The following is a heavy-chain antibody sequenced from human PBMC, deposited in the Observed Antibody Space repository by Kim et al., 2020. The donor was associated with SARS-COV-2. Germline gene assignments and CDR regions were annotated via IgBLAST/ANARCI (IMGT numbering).Heavy chain of an antibody. Sequence: ASVKVSCKASGYTFTGYYMHWVQQAPGQGLEWMGRINPNSGGTNYAQKFQGRVTMTRDTSISTAYMELSRLRSDDTAVYYCARAAWGSGRGGYYMDVWGKGTTVTVSS. J-gene: IGHJ6*03. CDR1: GYTFTGYY. CDR2: INPNSGGT. CDR3: ARAAWGSGRGGYYMDV. V-gene: IGHV1-2*06. D-gene: IGHD6-19*01.